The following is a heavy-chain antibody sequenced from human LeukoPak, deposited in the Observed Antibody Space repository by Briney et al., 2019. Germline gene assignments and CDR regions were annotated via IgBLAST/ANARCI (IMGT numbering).Heavy chain of an antibody. CDR1: GYTFTSYD. CDR2: MNPNSGNT. V-gene: IGHV1-8*01. D-gene: IGHD5/OR15-5a*01. Sequence: GASVKVSCKASGYTFTSYDINWVRQATGQGLEWMGGMNPNSGNTGYAQKFQGRVTMTRNTSISTAYMELSSLRSEDTAVYYCARGSTISLAFDIWGQGTMVTVSS. CDR3: ARGSTISLAFDI. J-gene: IGHJ3*02.